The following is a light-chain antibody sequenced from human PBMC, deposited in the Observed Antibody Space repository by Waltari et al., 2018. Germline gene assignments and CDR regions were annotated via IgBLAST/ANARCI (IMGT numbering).Light chain of an antibody. CDR1: QDISSY. V-gene: IGKV1-9*01. Sequence: DIQLTQSPSSLSASVGDRVTITCRASQDISSYLAWYQQKPGKAPKLLIYKASSLQSGFPSRFSGSGSGTEFTLTISSLQPEDFAVYYCQQRNSYPPSFGQGTKVEIK. CDR3: QQRNSYPPS. J-gene: IGKJ2*03. CDR2: KAS.